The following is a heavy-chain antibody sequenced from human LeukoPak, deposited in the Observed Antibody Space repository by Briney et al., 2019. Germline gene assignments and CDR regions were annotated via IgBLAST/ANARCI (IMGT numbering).Heavy chain of an antibody. CDR1: GFTFSSYS. CDR3: AREHYGDYVLYYYYGMDV. CDR2: ISSSSSYI. J-gene: IGHJ6*02. Sequence: PGGSLRLSCAASGFTFSSYSINWVRQAPGKGLEWVSSISSSSSYIYYADSVKGRFTISRDNAKNSLYLQMNSLRAEDTAVYYCAREHYGDYVLYYYYGMDVWGQGTTVTVSS. V-gene: IGHV3-21*01. D-gene: IGHD4-17*01.